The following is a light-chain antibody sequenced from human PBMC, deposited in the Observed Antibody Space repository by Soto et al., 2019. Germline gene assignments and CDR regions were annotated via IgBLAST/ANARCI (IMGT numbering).Light chain of an antibody. CDR1: QTISNW. V-gene: IGKV1-5*03. J-gene: IGKJ1*01. CDR2: KAS. Sequence: IQMTQSPSTLSASVGDRVTITCRASQTISNWLASYQQKPGKAPKLLIYKASTLESGVPSRFSGSGSGTEFTLTISSLQPEDFATYYCQQYNSYSQTFGQGTKVEIK. CDR3: QQYNSYSQT.